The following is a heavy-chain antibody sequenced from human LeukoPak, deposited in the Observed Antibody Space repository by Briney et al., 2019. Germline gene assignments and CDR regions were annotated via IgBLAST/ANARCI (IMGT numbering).Heavy chain of an antibody. CDR2: ISGSGGST. CDR1: GFTFSSYW. Sequence: GGSLRLSCAASGFTFSSYWMHWVRQAPGKGLEWVSAISGSGGSTYYADSVKGRFTISRDNSKNTLYLQMNSLRAEDTAVYYCAKGEWELPPPLDYWGQGTLVTVSS. CDR3: AKGEWELPPPLDY. J-gene: IGHJ4*02. D-gene: IGHD1-26*01. V-gene: IGHV3-23*01.